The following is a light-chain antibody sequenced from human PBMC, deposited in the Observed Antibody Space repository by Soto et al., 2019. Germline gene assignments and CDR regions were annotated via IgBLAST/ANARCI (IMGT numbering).Light chain of an antibody. J-gene: IGLJ1*01. CDR1: SSDVGGYNY. CDR3: SSYTSSSTLV. Sequence: QSALTQPASVSGSPGQSITIYCTGTSSDVGGYNYVSWYQQHPGKAPKLMIYDVSNRPSGVSNRLSGSKSGNTASLTISGLQAEDEADYYCSSYTSSSTLVFGTGTKVTVL. V-gene: IGLV2-14*01. CDR2: DVS.